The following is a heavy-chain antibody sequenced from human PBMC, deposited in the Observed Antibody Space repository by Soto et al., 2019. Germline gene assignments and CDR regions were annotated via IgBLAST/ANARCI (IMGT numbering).Heavy chain of an antibody. CDR2: MNPNNGDT. J-gene: IGHJ4*02. Sequence: QVRLVQSGAEVKKPGASVKVSCKASGYTFSSFEIHWVRQAAGQGLEWMGWMNPNNGDTGHAQKFQGRVTMTRNTSISTAFMELRSLRSEDTAMFYCARWVSATDFDSWGQGTLVTASS. CDR1: GYTFSSFE. D-gene: IGHD2-8*01. CDR3: ARWVSATDFDS. V-gene: IGHV1-8*01.